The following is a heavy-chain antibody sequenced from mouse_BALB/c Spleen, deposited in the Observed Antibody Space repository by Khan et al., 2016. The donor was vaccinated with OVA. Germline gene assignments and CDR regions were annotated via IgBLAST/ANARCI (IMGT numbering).Heavy chain of an antibody. D-gene: IGHD2-3*01. J-gene: IGHJ4*01. Sequence: EVKVVESGGGLVKPGGSLKVSCAVSGFTLSRYAMSWVRQTPEKRLEWVATISSGGTYTYYPDSVKGRFTISRDNAENTLYLQMSSLRSEDTAMYYCARSDGYYGRGAMDYWGQGTSVTVSS. CDR2: ISSGGTYT. CDR3: ARSDGYYGRGAMDY. V-gene: IGHV5-9-3*01. CDR1: GFTLSRYA.